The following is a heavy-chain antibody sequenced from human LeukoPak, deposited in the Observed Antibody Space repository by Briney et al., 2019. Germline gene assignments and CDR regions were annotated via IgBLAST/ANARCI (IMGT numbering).Heavy chain of an antibody. CDR2: INHSGST. V-gene: IGHV4-34*01. CDR3: ARGWGDYYMDV. Sequence: SETLSLTCAVYGGSFSGYYWSWLRQPPGKGLEWIGEINHSGSTNYNPSLKSRATISVDTSKNQFSLKLSSVTAADTAVYYCARGWGDYYMDVWGKGTTVTVSS. D-gene: IGHD3-16*01. CDR1: GGSFSGYY. J-gene: IGHJ6*03.